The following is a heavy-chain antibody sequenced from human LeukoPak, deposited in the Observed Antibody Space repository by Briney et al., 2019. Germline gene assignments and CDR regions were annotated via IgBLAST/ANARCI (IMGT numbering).Heavy chain of an antibody. D-gene: IGHD1-1*01. V-gene: IGHV3-30-3*01. CDR3: AGELDYYGMHV. CDR1: GFTFSSYA. J-gene: IGHJ6*02. CDR2: ISYDGSNK. Sequence: PGGSLRLSCAASGFTFSSYAMHRVRQAPGKGLEWVAVISYDGSNKYYADSVKGRFTISRDNSKNTLYLQMNSLRAEDTAVYYCAGELDYYGMHVWGQGTTVTVSS.